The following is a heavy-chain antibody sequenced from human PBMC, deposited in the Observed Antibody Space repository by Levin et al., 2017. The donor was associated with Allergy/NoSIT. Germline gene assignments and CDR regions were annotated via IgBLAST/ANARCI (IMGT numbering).Heavy chain of an antibody. Sequence: GGSLRLSCAASGFTFSSYSMNWVRQAPGKGLEWVSSISSSSSYIYYADSVKGRFTISRDNAKNSLYLQMNSLRAEDTAVYYCARDLGALDFWSGDSYFDYWGQGTLVTVSS. CDR1: GFTFSSYS. V-gene: IGHV3-21*01. J-gene: IGHJ4*02. CDR2: ISSSSSYI. CDR3: ARDLGALDFWSGDSYFDY. D-gene: IGHD3-3*01.